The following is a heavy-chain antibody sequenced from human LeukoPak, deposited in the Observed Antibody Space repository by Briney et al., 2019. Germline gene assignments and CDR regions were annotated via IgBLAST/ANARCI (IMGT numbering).Heavy chain of an antibody. CDR2: ISPTSGGT. Sequence: ASVKVSCKASGYTFTDFYMHWVRQAPGQGLEWMGYISPTSGGTKYAQNFQGRVTMTRDTSISTAYMELNRLTSDDTAVYYCARTYYYDRSGQPWGFDPWGQGTLVTVSS. J-gene: IGHJ5*02. V-gene: IGHV1-2*02. CDR1: GYTFTDFY. D-gene: IGHD3-22*01. CDR3: ARTYYYDRSGQPWGFDP.